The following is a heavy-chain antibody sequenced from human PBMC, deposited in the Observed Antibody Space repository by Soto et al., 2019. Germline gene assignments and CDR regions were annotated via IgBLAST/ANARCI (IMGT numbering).Heavy chain of an antibody. Sequence: QVQLVQSGAEVKKPGSSVKVSCKASGGTFSSYSISWVRQAPGQGLEWMGGIIPIFGTANYAQKFQGRVTITADESTSSAYMELSSLRSEDTAVYYCAIEYSSSPPYYPIGYWGQGTLVTVSS. V-gene: IGHV1-69*01. CDR3: AIEYSSSPPYYPIGY. CDR1: GGTFSSYS. J-gene: IGHJ4*02. CDR2: IIPIFGTA. D-gene: IGHD6-6*01.